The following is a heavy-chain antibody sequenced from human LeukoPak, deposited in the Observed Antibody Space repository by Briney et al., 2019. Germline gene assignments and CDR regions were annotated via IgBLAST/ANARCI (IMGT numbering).Heavy chain of an antibody. V-gene: IGHV3-23*01. CDR3: AKDSAALGGPTTD. J-gene: IGHJ4*02. CDR2: ISGSGGIT. Sequence: GGALRLSCAASGFTFSSYTMRWGRQARGEGREWGSLISGSGGITYYADSVKGRFTISRDNSKNPLYLQMDTLRAEDTAVYYCAKDSAALGGPTTDWGQGTLVTVSS. CDR1: GFTFSSYT. D-gene: IGHD2-15*01.